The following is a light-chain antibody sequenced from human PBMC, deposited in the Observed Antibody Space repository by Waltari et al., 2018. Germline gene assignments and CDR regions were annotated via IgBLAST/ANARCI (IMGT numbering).Light chain of an antibody. V-gene: IGLV2-8*01. J-gene: IGLJ1*01. Sequence: QSALTQPPSASGSPGQSVTITCTGTRSDVGVFSYVSWYRQLPGKAPQVLIYEVNQRPSGVPNRFSGSKSGNTAFLTVSGLQAEDEGEYYCASYAGTSNYVFGTGTKVIVL. CDR1: RSDVGVFSY. CDR3: ASYAGTSNYV. CDR2: EVN.